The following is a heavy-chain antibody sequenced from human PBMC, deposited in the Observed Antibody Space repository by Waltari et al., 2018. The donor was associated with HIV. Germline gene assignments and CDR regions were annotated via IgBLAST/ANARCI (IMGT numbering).Heavy chain of an antibody. V-gene: IGHV3-23*01. CDR1: GFTFGSFA. J-gene: IGHJ4*02. Sequence: EVQLLDSGGGWVQPGGSLRLSCAASGFTFGSFAMRWVRQAPGKGPECVSGTSASGGTKDYADSVKGRFTISRDNAKNTLDLQMNRLRAEYTAVYYCAKAPLRRSSVGGEGPSHFEYWGQGTLVTVSS. CDR3: AKAPLRRSSVGGEGPSHFEY. D-gene: IGHD3-10*01. CDR2: TSASGGTK.